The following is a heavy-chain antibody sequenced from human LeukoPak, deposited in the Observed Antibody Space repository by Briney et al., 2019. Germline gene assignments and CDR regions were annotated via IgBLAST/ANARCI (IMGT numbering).Heavy chain of an antibody. V-gene: IGHV3-30*18. Sequence: PGGSLRLSCAASGFTFSSYGMHWVRQAPGKGLEWVAAISYDGSNKYSADSVKGRFTVSRDNSKNTLYLQMNSLRAEDTAVYYCAKDQSPLLWFGDPFDYWGQGTLITVSS. CDR2: ISYDGSNK. CDR1: GFTFSSYG. J-gene: IGHJ4*02. D-gene: IGHD3-10*01. CDR3: AKDQSPLLWFGDPFDY.